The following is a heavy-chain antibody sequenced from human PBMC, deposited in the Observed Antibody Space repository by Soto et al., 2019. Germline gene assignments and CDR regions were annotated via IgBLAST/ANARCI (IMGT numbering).Heavy chain of an antibody. J-gene: IGHJ6*02. CDR1: GGTFSSYA. CDR3: ERGLDATGYYYRMDV. CDR2: LIPIFGTA. Sequence: VQLVQSGAEVKKPGSSVKVSCKASGGTFSSYAISSVRQAPGPVLEWMGGLIPIFGTANYAQKFQGSVRITAVESARTAHMAVSSLSTEATAVYSWERGLDATGYYYRMDVWGQGTTFTVSS. V-gene: IGHV1-69*01. D-gene: IGHD2-15*01.